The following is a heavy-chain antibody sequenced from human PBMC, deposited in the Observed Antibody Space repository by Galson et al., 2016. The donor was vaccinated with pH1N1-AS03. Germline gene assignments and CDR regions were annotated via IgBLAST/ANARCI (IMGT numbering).Heavy chain of an antibody. J-gene: IGHJ3*02. D-gene: IGHD3-22*01. CDR1: GFSFGDYA. CDR2: IRKTASGGTT. V-gene: IGHV3-49*03. CDR3: RMIVHFHI. Sequence: SLRLSCAASGFSFGDYAMSWFRQAPGKGLEWVGFIRKTASGGTTEYAASVKGRFTVSRDDSKSIAYLQMNSLKTEDTAVYYCRMIVHFHIWGPGTMVTVSS.